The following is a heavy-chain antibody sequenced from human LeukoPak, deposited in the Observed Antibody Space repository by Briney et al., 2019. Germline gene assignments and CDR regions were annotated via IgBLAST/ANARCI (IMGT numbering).Heavy chain of an antibody. J-gene: IGHJ4*02. CDR1: GDPISSYS. D-gene: IGHD6-19*01. CDR3: ARGRLSVASIVAFDY. CDR2: IHLSGST. V-gene: IGHV4-4*07. Sequence: SGTLSLTCTVSGDPISSYSWTWIRQPAGKGLEWIGRIHLSGSTDYKPSLKSRVNISLDKSKNQFPLKLNSVTAADSALYYCARGRLSVASIVAFDYWGQGALVAVSS.